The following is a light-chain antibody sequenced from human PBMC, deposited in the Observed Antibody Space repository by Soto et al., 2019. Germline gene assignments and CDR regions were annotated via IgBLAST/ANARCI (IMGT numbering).Light chain of an antibody. CDR3: QQYGSSPRT. CDR2: DAS. J-gene: IGKJ1*01. Sequence: EIVLTQSPATLSLSPGEGATLSCRASQTVSNFLAWYQQKPGQAPRLLIYDASKRATGIPARFSGSGSGTDFTLTISRLEPEDFAVYYCQQYGSSPRTFGQGTKVDIK. CDR1: QTVSNF. V-gene: IGKV3-20*01.